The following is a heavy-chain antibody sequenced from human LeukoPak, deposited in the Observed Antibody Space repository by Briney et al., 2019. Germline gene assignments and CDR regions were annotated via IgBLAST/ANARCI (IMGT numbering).Heavy chain of an antibody. CDR2: IYHSGST. CDR3: ARGDCDRLEAPKYYFDY. Sequence: SETLSLTCTVSGGSISSYYWSWIRQPPGKGLEWIGYIYHSGSTNYNPSVKSRVTISVDTSKNQFSLKLNSVTAADTAVYYCARGDCDRLEAPKYYFDYWGQGTLVTVSS. V-gene: IGHV4-59*01. D-gene: IGHD2-21*01. J-gene: IGHJ4*02. CDR1: GGSISSYY.